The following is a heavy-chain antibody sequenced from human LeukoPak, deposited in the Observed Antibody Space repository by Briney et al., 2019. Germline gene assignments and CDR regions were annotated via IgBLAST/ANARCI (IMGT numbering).Heavy chain of an antibody. D-gene: IGHD3-22*01. Sequence: AGGSLRLSCAASGFTFSSYNMNWVRQAPGKGLEWVSSISSSSNYIYYADSVKGRFTISRDNAKNSLYLQMNSLRAEDTALYYCAKDSGSYYYYGMDVWGQGTTVTVSS. CDR2: ISSSSNYI. J-gene: IGHJ6*02. V-gene: IGHV3-21*04. CDR1: GFTFSSYN. CDR3: AKDSGSYYYYGMDV.